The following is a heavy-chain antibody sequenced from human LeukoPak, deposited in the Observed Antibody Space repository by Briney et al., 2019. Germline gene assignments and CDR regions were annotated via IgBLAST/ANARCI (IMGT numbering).Heavy chain of an antibody. Sequence: PGGSLILSCAASGFSSSSYEMNWVRQPPGRGLVWGSYISSSGSTIYYEASVKSRFTISRDNAKNPLYLQLNSVRAEDTAVYYCTEDRGDAFDIWGQGTMVTASS. V-gene: IGHV3-48*03. J-gene: IGHJ3*02. CDR2: ISSSGSTI. CDR3: TEDRGDAFDI. CDR1: GFSSSSYE.